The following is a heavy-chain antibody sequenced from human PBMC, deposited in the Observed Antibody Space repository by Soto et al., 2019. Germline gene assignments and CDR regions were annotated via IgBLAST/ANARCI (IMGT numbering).Heavy chain of an antibody. Sequence: SETLSLTCTVSGGSISSSSYYWGWIRQPPGKGLEWIGSIYYSGSTYYNPSPKSRVTISVDTSKNQFSLKLSSVTAADTAVYYCARLRYYGNIPFDYWGQGTLVTVSS. CDR3: ARLRYYGNIPFDY. CDR1: GGSISSSSYY. CDR2: IYYSGST. V-gene: IGHV4-39*01. D-gene: IGHD4-4*01. J-gene: IGHJ4*02.